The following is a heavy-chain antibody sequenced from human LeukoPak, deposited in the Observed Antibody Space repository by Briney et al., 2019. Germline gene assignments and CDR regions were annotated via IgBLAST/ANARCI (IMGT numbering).Heavy chain of an antibody. V-gene: IGHV1-18*01. CDR3: ARAHPRVPAAKLADY. J-gene: IGHJ4*02. CDR2: ISAYNGNT. Sequence: ASVKVSCKASGYTFDSYGISWVRQAPGQGLEYMGWISAYNGNTNYAQRLQGRVTVTTDTSTNTAYMDLRSLKSDDTAVYYCARAHPRVPAAKLADYWGQGTLVTVSS. D-gene: IGHD2-2*01. CDR1: GYTFDSYG.